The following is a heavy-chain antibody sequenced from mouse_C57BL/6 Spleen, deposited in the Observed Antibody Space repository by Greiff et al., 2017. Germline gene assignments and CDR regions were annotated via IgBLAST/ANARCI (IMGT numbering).Heavy chain of an antibody. Sequence: EVQGVESGGGLVKPGGSLKLSCAASGFTFSDYGMHWVRQAPEKGLEWVAYISSGSSTIYYADTVKGRFTISRDNAKDTLFLQLTSLRSEDTARYYCARGDYGCAMDYWGQGTSVTVSS. CDR2: ISSGSSTI. CDR3: ARGDYGCAMDY. V-gene: IGHV5-17*01. D-gene: IGHD1-1*01. J-gene: IGHJ4*01. CDR1: GFTFSDYG.